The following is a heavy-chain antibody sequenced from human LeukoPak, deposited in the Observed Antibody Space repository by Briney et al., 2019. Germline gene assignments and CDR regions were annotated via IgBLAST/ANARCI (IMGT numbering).Heavy chain of an antibody. CDR3: TRDRDCSSASCYLFDP. D-gene: IGHD2-2*01. Sequence: PSETLSLTCTVSGGSISSYYWSWIRQPAGKGLEWIGRIYTSGSTNYNPSLKSRVTMSVDTSKNRFSLKLSSVTAADTAVYYCTRDRDCSSASCYLFDPWRQGTLVTVSS. CDR2: IYTSGST. J-gene: IGHJ5*02. V-gene: IGHV4-4*07. CDR1: GGSISSYY.